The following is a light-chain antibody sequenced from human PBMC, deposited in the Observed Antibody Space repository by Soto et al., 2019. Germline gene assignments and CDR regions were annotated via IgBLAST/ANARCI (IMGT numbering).Light chain of an antibody. J-gene: IGLJ3*02. CDR1: SSDVGAYNY. CDR2: DVN. V-gene: IGLV2-14*03. Sequence: QSALTQPASVSGSPGQSITISCTGTSSDVGAYNYVSWYQQYPGKAPKLMIYDVNNRPSGVSSRFYGSKSGYTASLTISGLQAEDEADYYCSSYTSGSTLVVFGGGTKVTVL. CDR3: SSYTSGSTLVV.